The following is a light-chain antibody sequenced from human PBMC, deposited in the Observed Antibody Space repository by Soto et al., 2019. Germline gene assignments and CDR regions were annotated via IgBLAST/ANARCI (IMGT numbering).Light chain of an antibody. Sequence: DIPMTQSPPSLSASVGDRVTITCRASQGIFTYLTWFQQKPGNAPQSVISDASKLQNGVPPRFSGIGSGTDFRSAITDLQPEDSATYDCQQYSCYPYSFGQRTKVQIK. V-gene: IGKV1-16*01. J-gene: IGKJ2*01. CDR2: DAS. CDR1: QGIFTY. CDR3: QQYSCYPYS.